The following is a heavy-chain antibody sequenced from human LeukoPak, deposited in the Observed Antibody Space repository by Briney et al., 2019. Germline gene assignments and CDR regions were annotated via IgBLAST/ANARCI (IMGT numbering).Heavy chain of an antibody. CDR2: IYSSGST. Sequence: SETLSLTCTVSGGSISSYYWNWIRQPPGKGLEWIGYIYSSGSTNYNPSLKSRVTTSVDTSKNQFSLNLTSVTAADTAVYYCARDGSSSYYNWFDPWGQGTLVTVSS. V-gene: IGHV4-59*01. CDR3: ARDGSSSYYNWFDP. J-gene: IGHJ5*02. D-gene: IGHD6-6*01. CDR1: GGSISSYY.